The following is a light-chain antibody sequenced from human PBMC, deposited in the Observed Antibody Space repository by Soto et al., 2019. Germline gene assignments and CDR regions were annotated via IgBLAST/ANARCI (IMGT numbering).Light chain of an antibody. Sequence: EIVLTQSPGTLSLSPGERATLSCRASQSVSNNYLAWYQQKPGQAPTLLIYGGSSRATGIPDRFSGGGSGTDFSLTISRLETEDFSVYYCHQYGSSPLTFGGGTKVDIK. J-gene: IGKJ4*01. V-gene: IGKV3-20*01. CDR1: QSVSNNY. CDR3: HQYGSSPLT. CDR2: GGS.